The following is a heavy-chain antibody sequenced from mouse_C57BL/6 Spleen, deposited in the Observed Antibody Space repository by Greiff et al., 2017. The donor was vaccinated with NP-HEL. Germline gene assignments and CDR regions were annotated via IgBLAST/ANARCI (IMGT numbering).Heavy chain of an antibody. J-gene: IGHJ2*01. CDR2: INPNNGGT. CDR3: ARSELGLGD. CDR1: GYPFTDYN. D-gene: IGHD4-1*01. V-gene: IGHV1-22*01. Sequence: VQLKESGPELVKPGASVKMSCKASGYPFTDYNMPWVKQSPGKSPEWIGYINPNNGGTSYNQKFKGKATLTVNKSSSTAYMELRSLTSEDSAVYYCARSELGLGDWGQGTTLTVSS.